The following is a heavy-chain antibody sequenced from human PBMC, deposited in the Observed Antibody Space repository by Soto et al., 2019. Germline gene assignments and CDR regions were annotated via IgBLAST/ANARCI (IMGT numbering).Heavy chain of an antibody. V-gene: IGHV1-46*01. J-gene: IGHJ5*02. CDR3: ARVSGGTVAAAGNWFEP. CDR1: GYTFTSYY. Sequence: ASVKVSCKASGYTFTSYYMHWVGQAPGQGLEWMGIINPSGGSTSYAQKFQGRVTMTRDTSTSTIYMDLSSLRSEHTAVYYCARVSGGTVAAAGNWFEPWGQGTTVTVSS. D-gene: IGHD6-13*01. CDR2: INPSGGST.